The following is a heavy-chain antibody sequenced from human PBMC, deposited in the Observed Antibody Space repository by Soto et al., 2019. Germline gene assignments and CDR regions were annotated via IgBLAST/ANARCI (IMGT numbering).Heavy chain of an antibody. V-gene: IGHV3-48*03. CDR1: GFTFSSYD. CDR3: ARGYTGGWSRGGYFDY. J-gene: IGHJ4*02. Sequence: QSVGSLRLSCVASGFTFSSYDMNWARQAPGKGPEWVSHISGSGTTIYYADSVRGRFTISRDNAKNSLYLQMNILRAEDRAIYYCARGYTGGWSRGGYFDYWGQGTLVTVSS. CDR2: ISGSGTTI. D-gene: IGHD6-19*01.